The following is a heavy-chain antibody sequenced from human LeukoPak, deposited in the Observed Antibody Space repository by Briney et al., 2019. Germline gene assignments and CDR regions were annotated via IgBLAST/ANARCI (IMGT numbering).Heavy chain of an antibody. CDR3: ARQQYTYYDFWSGYPPRGWFDP. J-gene: IGHJ5*02. CDR1: GYSFTSYW. CDR2: IYPGDSDT. D-gene: IGHD3-3*01. Sequence: GESLKISCKGSGYSFTSYWIGWVRQMPGKGLEWMGIIYPGDSDTRYSPSFQGQVTISADKSISTAYLQWGSLKASDTAMYYCARQQYTYYDFWSGYPPRGWFDPWGQGTLVTVSS. V-gene: IGHV5-51*01.